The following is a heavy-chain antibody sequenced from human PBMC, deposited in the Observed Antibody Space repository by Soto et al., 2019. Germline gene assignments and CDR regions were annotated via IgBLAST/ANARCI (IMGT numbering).Heavy chain of an antibody. J-gene: IGHJ6*02. Sequence: GGSLRLSCAASGFTFSSYAMHWVRQAPGKGLEWVAVISYDESNKYYADSVKGRFTISRDNSKNTLYLQMNSLRAEDTAVYYCARDGYCSGGSCYSSYYYGMDVWGQGTTVTVSS. V-gene: IGHV3-30-3*01. D-gene: IGHD2-15*01. CDR1: GFTFSSYA. CDR3: ARDGYCSGGSCYSSYYYGMDV. CDR2: ISYDESNK.